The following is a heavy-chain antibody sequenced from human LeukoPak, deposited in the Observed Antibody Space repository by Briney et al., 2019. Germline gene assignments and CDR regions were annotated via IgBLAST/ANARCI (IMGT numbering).Heavy chain of an antibody. D-gene: IGHD6-19*01. Sequence: QTGGSLRLSCAASGFTFSSYAMSWVRQAPGKGLEWVSAISGSGGSTYYADSVKGRFTISRDNSKNTLYLQMNSLRAEDTAVYYCAKDGSRSSGWYGSNWFDPWGQGTLVTVSS. CDR1: GFTFSSYA. J-gene: IGHJ5*02. CDR2: ISGSGGST. V-gene: IGHV3-23*01. CDR3: AKDGSRSSGWYGSNWFDP.